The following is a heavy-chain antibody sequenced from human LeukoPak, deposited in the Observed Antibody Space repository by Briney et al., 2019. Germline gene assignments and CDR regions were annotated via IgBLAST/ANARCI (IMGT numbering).Heavy chain of an antibody. Sequence: SETLSLTCTVSGGSIRSGDYYWSWIRQPPGKGLEWIGYIYYSGSSYYNPSLKSRVTISVDTSKNQFSLKLSSVTAADTVVYYCARILRMGLWFGEPPSGMDVWGQGTTVTVSS. CDR1: GGSIRSGDYY. CDR3: ARILRMGLWFGEPPSGMDV. V-gene: IGHV4-30-4*01. CDR2: IYYSGSS. J-gene: IGHJ6*02. D-gene: IGHD3-10*01.